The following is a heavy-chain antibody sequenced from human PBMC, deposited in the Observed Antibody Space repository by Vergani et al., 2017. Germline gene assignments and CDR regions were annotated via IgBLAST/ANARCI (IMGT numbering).Heavy chain of an antibody. CDR2: IWYDGSNK. V-gene: IGHV3-33*01. CDR3: AREGIAAAGTVDY. Sequence: QVQLVESGGGVVQPGRSLRLSCAASGFTFSSYGMHWVRQAPGKGLEWVAVIWYDGSNKYYADSVKGRFTISRDNSKNTLYLQVNSLRAEDTAVYYCAREGIAAAGTVDYWGQGTLVTVSS. CDR1: GFTFSSYG. J-gene: IGHJ4*02. D-gene: IGHD6-13*01.